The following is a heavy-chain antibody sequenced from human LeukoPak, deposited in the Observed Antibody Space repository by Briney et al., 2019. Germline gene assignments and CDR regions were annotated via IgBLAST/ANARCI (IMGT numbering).Heavy chain of an antibody. Sequence: SETLSLTCTVSGGSISSHYWSWIRQSAGKGLEWIGRIHTSGTTNSNPSLKSRVTISVDTSKNQFSLKLSSVTAADTAVYYCAREYYDSNKAPAFDIWGQGTMVTVS. CDR1: GGSISSHY. V-gene: IGHV4-4*07. D-gene: IGHD3-22*01. J-gene: IGHJ3*02. CDR3: AREYYDSNKAPAFDI. CDR2: IHTSGTT.